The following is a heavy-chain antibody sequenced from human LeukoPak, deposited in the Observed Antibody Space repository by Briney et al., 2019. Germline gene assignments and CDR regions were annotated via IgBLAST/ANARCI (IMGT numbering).Heavy chain of an antibody. V-gene: IGHV3-49*04. CDR1: GGTFGDYA. D-gene: IGHD6-13*01. Sequence: GGSLRLSCRPSGGTFGDYAMSWVRQAPGKGLEWVGFPTSKAFGGTAEYAASVKGRFTISRDDSKSLAYLQMNSLNTEDTAVYYCTRDREAAAGINALDIWGQGTMVTVSS. J-gene: IGHJ3*02. CDR3: TRDREAAAGINALDI. CDR2: PTSKAFGGTA.